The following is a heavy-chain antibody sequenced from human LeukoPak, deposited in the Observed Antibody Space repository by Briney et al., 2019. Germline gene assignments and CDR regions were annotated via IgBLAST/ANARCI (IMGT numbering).Heavy chain of an antibody. J-gene: IGHJ4*02. V-gene: IGHV4-39*02. CDR2: ISYSGTT. D-gene: IGHD3-22*01. CDR1: GGSISSSSYH. Sequence: SETLSLTCTVSGGSISSSSYHWGWIRQTPGRGLEWIGSISYSGTTYYKPSLKSRVTISVDTSKNQFSLKLSSVTAADTAVYYCARDRDSSGYVDYWGQGTLVTVSS. CDR3: ARDRDSSGYVDY.